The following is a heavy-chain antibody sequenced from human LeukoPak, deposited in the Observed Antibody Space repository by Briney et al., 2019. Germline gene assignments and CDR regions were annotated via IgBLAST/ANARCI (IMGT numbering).Heavy chain of an antibody. CDR1: GGTFSSYA. CDR3: ARASCSSTSCHAYYYYYMDV. D-gene: IGHD2-2*01. J-gene: IGHJ6*03. CDR2: IIPIFGTA. Sequence: SVKVSCKASGGTFSSYAISWVRQAPGQGLEWMGGIIPIFGTANYAQKFQGRVTITTDESTSTAYMELSSLRSEDTAVYYCARASCSSTSCHAYYYYYMDVWGKGTTVTVSS. V-gene: IGHV1-69*05.